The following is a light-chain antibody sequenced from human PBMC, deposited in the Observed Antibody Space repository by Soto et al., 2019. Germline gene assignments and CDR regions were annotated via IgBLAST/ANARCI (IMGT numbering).Light chain of an antibody. CDR3: QQYDDWPPT. Sequence: VVPDSXATLSVSLQDXXXXXXXGSQSVSSSLAWYQQKXGQAPRLLIYGASXRANGIPAKPSGSGSGTEFTLTISSLQSEDFALYYCQQYDDWPPTFGQGTRVEIK. V-gene: IGKV3D-15*01. CDR2: GAS. CDR1: QSVSSS. J-gene: IGKJ5*01.